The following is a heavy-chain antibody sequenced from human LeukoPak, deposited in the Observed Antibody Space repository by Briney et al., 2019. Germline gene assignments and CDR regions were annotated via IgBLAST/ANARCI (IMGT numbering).Heavy chain of an antibody. CDR3: ARVGYSYGPSGD. D-gene: IGHD5-18*01. J-gene: IGHJ4*02. V-gene: IGHV1-2*06. CDR1: GYTFTGYY. Sequence: ASVKVSCKASGYTFTGYYMHWVRQAPGQGLEWMGRINPNSGGTNYAQKFQGRVTMTRDTSISTAYMELSRLRSDDTAVYYCARVGYSYGPSGDWGQGTLVTDSS. CDR2: INPNSGGT.